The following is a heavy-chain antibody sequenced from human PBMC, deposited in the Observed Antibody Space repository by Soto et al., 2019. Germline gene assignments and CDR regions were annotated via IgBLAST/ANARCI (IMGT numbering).Heavy chain of an antibody. CDR2: IYHSGNI. CDR1: GASIRSDGYF. J-gene: IGHJ4*02. V-gene: IGHV4-31*03. CDR3: AIMNSVVQAARRFDH. D-gene: IGHD2-21*01. Sequence: QVQLQESGPGLVKPSQTLSLTCIVSGASIRSDGYFWSWIRQDPGRGLEWIGYIYHSGNIYYNPSLESRLTISLDPSENQFSLKLSSVTAAATAVYYCAIMNSVVQAARRFDHWSQGTVVTVSS.